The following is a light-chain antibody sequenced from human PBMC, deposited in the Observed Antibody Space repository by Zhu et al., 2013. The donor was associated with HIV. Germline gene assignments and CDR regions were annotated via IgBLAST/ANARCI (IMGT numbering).Light chain of an antibody. V-gene: IGKV3-20*01. CDR1: PSASTSY. CDR2: GSS. CDR3: QQFGSSLWT. Sequence: EIVLTQSPGTLSLSPGESATLSCRASPSASTSYFAWYQVKPGQPPRLLITGSSNRATGIPDRFSGSGSGTDFTLTISRLEPEDSAVYYCQQFGSSLWTFGQGTKVEI. J-gene: IGKJ1*01.